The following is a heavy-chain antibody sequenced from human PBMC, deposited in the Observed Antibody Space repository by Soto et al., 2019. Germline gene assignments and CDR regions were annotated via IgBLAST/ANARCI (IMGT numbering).Heavy chain of an antibody. V-gene: IGHV4-34*01. CDR2: INHSGST. CDR1: GGSFSGYY. CDR3: ASSLSSSRSAVI. J-gene: IGHJ3*02. D-gene: IGHD6-6*01. Sequence: SETLSLTCAVYGGSFSGYYWSWIRQPPGKGLEWIGEINHSGSTNYNPSLKSRVTISVDTSKNQFSLKLSSVTAADTAVYYCASSLSSSRSAVIWGQGTMVTVSS.